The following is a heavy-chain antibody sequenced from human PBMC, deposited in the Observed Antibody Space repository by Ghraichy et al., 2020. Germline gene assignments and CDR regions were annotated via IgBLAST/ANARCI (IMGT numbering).Heavy chain of an antibody. Sequence: GGSLRLSCAASGFTFSDYHMSWIRQAPGKGLEWVSYISSSGSSIYYADSVKGRFTISRDNAKNSLYLQMNSLRAEDTAVYYCARDRAYYDFWSGLNGAFDIWGQGTMVTVSS. CDR3: ARDRAYYDFWSGLNGAFDI. CDR1: GFTFSDYH. D-gene: IGHD3-3*01. J-gene: IGHJ3*02. V-gene: IGHV3-11*04. CDR2: ISSSGSSI.